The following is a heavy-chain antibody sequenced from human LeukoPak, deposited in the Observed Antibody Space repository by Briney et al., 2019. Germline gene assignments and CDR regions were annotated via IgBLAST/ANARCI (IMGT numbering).Heavy chain of an antibody. V-gene: IGHV3-53*01. CDR2: IYSGGTT. Sequence: GGSLRLSCAASGFTVSSNYMNWVRRAPGKGLEWVSVIYSGGTTYYADSVKGRFTISRDNSKNTLYLQMNSLRAEDTAVYYCARGLVGAYFDYWGQGTLVTVSS. CDR3: ARGLVGAYFDY. J-gene: IGHJ4*02. CDR1: GFTVSSNY. D-gene: IGHD1-26*01.